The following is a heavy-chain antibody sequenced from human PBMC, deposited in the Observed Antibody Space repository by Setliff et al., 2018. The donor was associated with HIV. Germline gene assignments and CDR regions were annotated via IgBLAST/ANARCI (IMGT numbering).Heavy chain of an antibody. V-gene: IGHV4-4*08. CDR1: GDSIRSQF. CDR2: IETTGTV. CDR3: ARVPSAGVRGRPDLYQWFDP. D-gene: IGHD3-3*01. Sequence: PSETLSLTCNLSGDSIRSQFWTWIRQTPGKGLEWIASIETTGTVNYSPSLKSRVSISLDPSRSQFSLTLRSVTAADTAVYYCARVPSAGVRGRPDLYQWFDPWGQGALVTVSS. J-gene: IGHJ5*02.